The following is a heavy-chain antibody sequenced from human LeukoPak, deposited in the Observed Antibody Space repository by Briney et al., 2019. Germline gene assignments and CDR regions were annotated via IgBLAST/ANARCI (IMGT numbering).Heavy chain of an antibody. Sequence: PSQTLSLTCTVSVGSINSGDYYWSWIRQPPGKGLEWIGYIYYSGSTYYNPSLKSRVTISVDTSKNQFSLKLSSVTAADTAVYYCARDRIRYCSSTSCYVGAFDIWGQGTMVTVSS. CDR2: IYYSGST. D-gene: IGHD2-2*01. J-gene: IGHJ3*02. CDR1: VGSINSGDYY. CDR3: ARDRIRYCSSTSCYVGAFDI. V-gene: IGHV4-30-4*01.